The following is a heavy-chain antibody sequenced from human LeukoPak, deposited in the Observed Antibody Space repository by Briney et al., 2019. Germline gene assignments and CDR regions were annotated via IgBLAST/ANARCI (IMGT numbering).Heavy chain of an antibody. CDR3: AWGRMAAFDS. CDR1: GFTFSDYY. D-gene: IGHD3-16*01. V-gene: IGHV3-11*04. CDR2: ISSSGNTR. Sequence: PGGSLRLSCAASGFTFSDYYMSWIRQAPGKGLEWVAYISSSGNTRYYADSVKGRFTISRDNAKNSLYLQMNSLRAEDTAVYYCAWGRMAAFDSWGQGTLVTVSS. J-gene: IGHJ4*02.